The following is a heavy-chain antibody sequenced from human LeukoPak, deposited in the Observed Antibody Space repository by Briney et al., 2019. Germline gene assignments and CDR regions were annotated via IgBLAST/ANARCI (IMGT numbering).Heavy chain of an antibody. Sequence: GGSLRLSCAASGFTFSSYAMSWVRQAPGKGLEWVSAISGCGGSTYYADSVKGRFTISRDNSKNTLYLQMNSLRAEDTAVYYCASETYSSGWWDYWGQGTLVTVSS. J-gene: IGHJ4*02. CDR2: ISGCGGST. CDR3: ASETYSSGWWDY. CDR1: GFTFSSYA. D-gene: IGHD6-19*01. V-gene: IGHV3-23*01.